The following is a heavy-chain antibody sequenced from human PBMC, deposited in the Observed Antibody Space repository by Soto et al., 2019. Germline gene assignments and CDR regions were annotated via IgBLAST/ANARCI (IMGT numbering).Heavy chain of an antibody. V-gene: IGHV4-59*12. CDR3: ARMGDGYNYFDY. CDR2: IYYSGST. J-gene: IGHJ4*02. Sequence: PSETLSLTCTVSGGSISSYYWSWIRQPPGKGLEWIGYIYYSGSTNYNPSLKSRVTISVDKSKNQFPLKLSSVTAADTAVYYCARMGDGYNYFDYWGQGTLVTVSS. D-gene: IGHD5-12*01. CDR1: GGSISSYY.